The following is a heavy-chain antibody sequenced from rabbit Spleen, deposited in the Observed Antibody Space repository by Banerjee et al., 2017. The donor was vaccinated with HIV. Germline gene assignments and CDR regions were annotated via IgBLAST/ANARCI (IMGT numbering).Heavy chain of an antibody. J-gene: IGHJ4*01. CDR3: ARRTFDDAGHNNL. CDR1: GWYFRSNYW. CDR2: IHTTTDRT. Sequence: QEQLVESGGGLVQPEGSLTLSCTASGWYFRSNYWICWVRQAPGKGLEWIACIHTTTDRTYYASWAKGRFTISKTSSTTVTLQMASLTGADTATYFCARRTFDDAGHNNLWGPGTLVTVS. V-gene: IGHV1S45*01. D-gene: IGHD2-1*01.